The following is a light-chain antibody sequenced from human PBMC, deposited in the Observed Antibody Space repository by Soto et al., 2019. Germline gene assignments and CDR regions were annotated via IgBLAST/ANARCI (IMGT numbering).Light chain of an antibody. V-gene: IGLV1-51*01. CDR1: SSNIGNNY. CDR3: GTWDSSLSAGDVV. Sequence: QSVLTQPPSVSAAPGQKVTISCSGSSSNIGNNYVSWYQQLPGTAPKLRIYDNNKRPSGIPDRFSGSKSGTSATLGITGLQTGDEADYYCGTWDSSLSAGDVVFGGGTKLTVL. J-gene: IGLJ2*01. CDR2: DNN.